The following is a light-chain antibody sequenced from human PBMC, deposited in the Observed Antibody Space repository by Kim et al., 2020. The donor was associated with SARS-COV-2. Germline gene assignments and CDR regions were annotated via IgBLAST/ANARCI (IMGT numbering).Light chain of an antibody. J-gene: IGLJ3*02. CDR1: KLGDKY. Sequence: SYELTQPPSVSVSPGQTASITCSGDKLGDKYACWYQQKPGQSPVLVIYQDSKRPSGIPERFSGSNSGNTATLTISGTQAMDEADYYCQAWDSSTARFGGGTKRTV. V-gene: IGLV3-1*01. CDR2: QDS. CDR3: QAWDSSTAR.